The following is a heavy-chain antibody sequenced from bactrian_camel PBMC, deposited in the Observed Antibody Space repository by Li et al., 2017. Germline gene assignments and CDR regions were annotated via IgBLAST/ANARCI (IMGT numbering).Heavy chain of an antibody. D-gene: IGHD3*01. CDR2: IYSDGSNT. Sequence: QVQLVESGGGLVQPGGSLRLSCAASGFTFSNYGMSWVRLAPGKELEWVSGIYSDGSNTHYADSVKGRFTVSQDDVKTTLYLQMDNLKPGDTAMYYCAAGSCDYCSGSWCPNFVFFGQGTQVTVS. CDR1: GFTFSNYG. V-gene: IGHV3S6*01. J-gene: IGHJ4*01.